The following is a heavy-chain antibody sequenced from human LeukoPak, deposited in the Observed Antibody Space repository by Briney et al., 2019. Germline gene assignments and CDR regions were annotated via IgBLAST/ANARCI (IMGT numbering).Heavy chain of an antibody. CDR2: ISISSNYI. V-gene: IGHV3-21*01. Sequence: PGGSLRLSCASSGFTFSRYSMNWVRQAPRKGLEWVSSISISSNYIYYPDSLKGRFTISRDNAKNSLYLQINSLRAEDTAVYYCARGSRLGVVGRDAFDIWGQGTMVIVSS. CDR1: GFTFSRYS. J-gene: IGHJ3*02. CDR3: ARGSRLGVVGRDAFDI. D-gene: IGHD3-3*01.